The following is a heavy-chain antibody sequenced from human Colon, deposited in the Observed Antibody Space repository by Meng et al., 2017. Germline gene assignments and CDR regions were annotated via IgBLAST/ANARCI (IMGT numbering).Heavy chain of an antibody. J-gene: IGHJ1*01. CDR3: LRGSGGSV. CDR1: GHSRTSRSW. CDR2: IPHRGSS. D-gene: IGHD3-10*01. V-gene: IGHV4-4*02. Sequence: VQLREAAPALGKPSESLSLPCGFSGHSRTSRSWWAWVRQPPGKGLEWIGEIPHRGSSAYNPSLKSRVSMSIDKSKNQFSLKLTSVTAADTAVYHCLRGSGGSVWGQGTLVTVSS.